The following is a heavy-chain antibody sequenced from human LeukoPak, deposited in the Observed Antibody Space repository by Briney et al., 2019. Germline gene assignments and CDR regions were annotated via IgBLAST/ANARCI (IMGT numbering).Heavy chain of an antibody. CDR3: AKYLNVDTAMVNDAFDI. CDR1: GFTFSSYG. V-gene: IGHV3-30*02. Sequence: GGSLRLSCAASGFTFSSYGMHWVRQAPGKGLEWLAFIRYDGSNKYYADSVKGRFTISRDNSKNTLYLQMNSLRAEDTAVYYCAKYLNVDTAMVNDAFDIWGQGTMVTVSS. D-gene: IGHD5-18*01. J-gene: IGHJ3*02. CDR2: IRYDGSNK.